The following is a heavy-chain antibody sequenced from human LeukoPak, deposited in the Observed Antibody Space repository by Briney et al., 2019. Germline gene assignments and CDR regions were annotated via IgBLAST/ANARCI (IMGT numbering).Heavy chain of an antibody. CDR3: ARGSDYDDYFYMDF. Sequence: ASVKVSCKTSGYRFTGYYLHWVRQAPGQGLEWMGWVNPKSGATDYARKFQGRVTMTRDTSISTAYMELTRVRSDDTAVYFCARGSDYDDYFYMDFWGKGTTVTVSS. CDR2: VNPKSGAT. CDR1: GYRFTGYY. V-gene: IGHV1-2*02. J-gene: IGHJ6*03.